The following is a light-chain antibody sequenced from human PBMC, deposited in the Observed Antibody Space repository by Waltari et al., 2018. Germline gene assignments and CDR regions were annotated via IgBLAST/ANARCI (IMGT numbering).Light chain of an antibody. CDR3: QQYYSTPLT. V-gene: IGKV4-1*01. Sequence: DIVMTQSLDSLAVSLGERATINCKSSQSVLYSSNNKNNLAWYQQKPGQPPKLLIYWASTRESGVPDRFSGSGSGTDFTLTISSLQAEDVAVYYCQQYYSTPLTFGGGTKVEIK. CDR1: QSVLYSSNNKNN. CDR2: WAS. J-gene: IGKJ4*01.